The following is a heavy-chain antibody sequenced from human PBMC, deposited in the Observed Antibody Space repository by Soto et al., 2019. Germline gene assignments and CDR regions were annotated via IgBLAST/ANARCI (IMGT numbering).Heavy chain of an antibody. J-gene: IGHJ5*02. Sequence: PGGSLRRSCAASGLTFSSYSMNWVRQAPGKGLEWVSSISSSSSYIYYADSVKGRFTISRDNAKNSLYLQMNSLRAEDTAVYYCARDLVLGEFPFDPWGQGTLVTVSS. CDR3: ARDLVLGEFPFDP. V-gene: IGHV3-21*01. CDR1: GLTFSSYS. D-gene: IGHD3-10*01. CDR2: ISSSSSYI.